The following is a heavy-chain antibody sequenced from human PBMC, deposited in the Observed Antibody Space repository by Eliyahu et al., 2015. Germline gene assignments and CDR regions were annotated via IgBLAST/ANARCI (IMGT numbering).Heavy chain of an antibody. V-gene: IGHV4-31*03. CDR3: ARDLTTVVTPGWYYYGMDV. D-gene: IGHD4-23*01. CDR1: GXSIXSGGXX. Sequence: QVQLQESGPGLVKPSQTLSLTCTVSGXSIXSGGXXWSWIRQHPGKGLEWIGYIYYSGSTYYNPSIKSRVTISVDTSKNQFSLKLSSVTAADTAVYYCARDLTTVVTPGWYYYGMDVWGQGTTVTVSS. CDR2: IYYSGST. J-gene: IGHJ6*02.